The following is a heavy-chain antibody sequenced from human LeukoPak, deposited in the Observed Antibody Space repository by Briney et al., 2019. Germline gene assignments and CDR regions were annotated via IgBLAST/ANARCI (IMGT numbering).Heavy chain of an antibody. J-gene: IGHJ1*01. CDR2: IYYSGST. CDR3: ARLVGCSHTSCPAMGEYFQH. D-gene: IGHD2-2*01. CDR1: GGSISSSSYY. Sequence: PSGTLSLTCSVSGGSISSSSYYWGWIRQPPGKGLEWIGRIYYSGSTYYNPSLKSRVTISVDTSKNQFSLKLSSVTAADTAVYYCARLVGCSHTSCPAMGEYFQHWGQGTLVTVSS. V-gene: IGHV4-39*01.